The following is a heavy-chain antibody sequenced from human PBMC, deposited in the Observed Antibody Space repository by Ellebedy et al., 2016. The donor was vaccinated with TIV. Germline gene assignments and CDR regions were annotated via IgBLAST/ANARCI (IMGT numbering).Heavy chain of an antibody. Sequence: GESLKIPCAAPGFTFSKYAMSWVRQAPGKGLEWVAASRRSGDYTYYADSVKGRFTISRDNSKNKVYLQMNSLRAEDTAVYDCAKLGGVLSWYADYWGLGTLVTVSS. CDR2: SRRSGDYT. CDR3: AKLGGVLSWYADY. CDR1: GFTFSKYA. V-gene: IGHV3-23*01. J-gene: IGHJ4*02. D-gene: IGHD6-13*01.